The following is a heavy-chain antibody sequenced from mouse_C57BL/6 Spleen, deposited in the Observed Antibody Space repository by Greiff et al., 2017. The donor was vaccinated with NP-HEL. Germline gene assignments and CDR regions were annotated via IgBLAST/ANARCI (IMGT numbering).Heavy chain of an antibody. J-gene: IGHJ2*01. D-gene: IGHD2-1*01. V-gene: IGHV1-42*01. CDR1: GYSFTGYY. CDR2: INPSTGGT. Sequence: VQLQQSGPELVKPGASVKISCKASGYSFTGYYMNWVKQSPEKSLEWIGEINPSTGGTTYNQKFKAKATLTVDKSSSTAYMQLKSLTSDDSAVYYCARSYGNYEGDFDYWGQGTTLTVSS. CDR3: ARSYGNYEGDFDY.